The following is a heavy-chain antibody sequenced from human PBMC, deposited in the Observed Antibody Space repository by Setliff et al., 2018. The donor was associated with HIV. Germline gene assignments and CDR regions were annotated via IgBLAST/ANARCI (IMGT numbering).Heavy chain of an antibody. Sequence: SETLSLTCTVSGGSISSYYWSWIRQPPGKGLGWIGYIYTSGSVNYNPSLNSRVTISVDTSKNQFSLKVNSVTAADTAVYYCARSPRIGVAGEFEYWGQGTLVTVSS. CDR2: IYTSGSV. V-gene: IGHV4-4*09. J-gene: IGHJ4*02. CDR1: GGSISSYY. D-gene: IGHD6-19*01. CDR3: ARSPRIGVAGEFEY.